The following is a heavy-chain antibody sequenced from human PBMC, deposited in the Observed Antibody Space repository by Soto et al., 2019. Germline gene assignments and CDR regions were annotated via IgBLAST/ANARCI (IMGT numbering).Heavy chain of an antibody. Sequence: GGSLRLSCAASGFTFSSYSMNWVRQAPGKGLEWVSSISSSSSYIYYADSVKGRFTISGDNAKNSLYLQMNSLRAEDTAVYYCARIAVAGDDAFDIWGQGTMVTVSS. J-gene: IGHJ3*02. CDR3: ARIAVAGDDAFDI. CDR2: ISSSSSYI. D-gene: IGHD6-19*01. CDR1: GFTFSSYS. V-gene: IGHV3-21*01.